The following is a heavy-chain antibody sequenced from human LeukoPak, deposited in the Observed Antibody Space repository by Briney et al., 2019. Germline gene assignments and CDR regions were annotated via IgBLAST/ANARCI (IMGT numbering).Heavy chain of an antibody. CDR3: AKDHHGSGSYYIDN. CDR2: ISYDGSNK. CDR1: GFTFSNYG. Sequence: PGRSLRLSCAASGFTFSNYGMHWVRQAPGKGLEGVAVISYDGSNKYYVDSVKGRFTISRDNSENTLYVQMNSLRAEDTAVYYCAKDHHGSGSYYIDNWGQGTLVIVSS. V-gene: IGHV3-30*18. D-gene: IGHD3-10*01. J-gene: IGHJ4*02.